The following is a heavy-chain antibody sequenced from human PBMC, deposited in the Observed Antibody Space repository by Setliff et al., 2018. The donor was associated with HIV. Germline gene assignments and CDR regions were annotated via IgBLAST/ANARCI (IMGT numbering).Heavy chain of an antibody. CDR2: LYHSGST. Sequence: SETLSLTCAVSGYSISSGYYWGWIRQPPGKGLEWIGNLYHSGSTYYNPSLKNRVTISVDTSKNQFSLKLRSLTAADTAVYYCARGFCSGGTCFDYWGQGTLVTVSS. J-gene: IGHJ4*02. CDR3: ARGFCSGGTCFDY. V-gene: IGHV4-38-2*01. CDR1: GYSISSGYY. D-gene: IGHD2-15*01.